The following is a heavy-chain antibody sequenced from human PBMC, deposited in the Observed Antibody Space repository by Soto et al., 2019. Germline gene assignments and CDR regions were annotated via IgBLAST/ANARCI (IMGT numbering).Heavy chain of an antibody. J-gene: IGHJ4*02. V-gene: IGHV3-23*01. Sequence: EVQVLESGGGLVQPGGSLRLSCAATGFTFSDFAMSWVRQAPGKGLEWVSRIYGGGNGPHYADSVKGRVTISRDNSKNTLYLQMNSLRAEDTAVDDCAKMEGMDPWAYSGDYRGQGPLVTVSS. CDR3: AKMEGMDPWAYSGDY. CDR2: IYGGGNGP. CDR1: GFTFSDFA. D-gene: IGHD2-15*01.